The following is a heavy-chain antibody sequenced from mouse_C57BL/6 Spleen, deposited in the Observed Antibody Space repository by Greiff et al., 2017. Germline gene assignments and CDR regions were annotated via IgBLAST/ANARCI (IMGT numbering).Heavy chain of an antibody. Sequence: VKLMESGPGLVAPSQSLSITCTVSGFSLTSYGVHWVRQPPGKGLEWLVVIWSDGSTTYNSALKSRLSISKDNSKSQVFLKMNSLQSDDTAMYYCARGDYYGSDYAMDYWGQGTSVTVSS. CDR1: GFSLTSYG. CDR2: IWSDGST. D-gene: IGHD1-1*01. J-gene: IGHJ4*01. CDR3: ARGDYYGSDYAMDY. V-gene: IGHV2-6*03.